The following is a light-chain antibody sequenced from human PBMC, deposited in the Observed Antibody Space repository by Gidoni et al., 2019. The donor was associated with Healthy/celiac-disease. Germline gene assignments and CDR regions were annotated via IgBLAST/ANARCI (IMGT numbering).Light chain of an antibody. CDR3: QQSYSTLLT. Sequence: QSPSSLCASVGDRVTITCRASQSISSYLNWYQQKPGKAPKLLIYAASSLQSGVPSRFSGSGSGTDFTLTISSLQPEDFATYYCQQSYSTLLTFGGGTKVEIK. CDR1: QSISSY. CDR2: AAS. J-gene: IGKJ4*01. V-gene: IGKV1-39*01.